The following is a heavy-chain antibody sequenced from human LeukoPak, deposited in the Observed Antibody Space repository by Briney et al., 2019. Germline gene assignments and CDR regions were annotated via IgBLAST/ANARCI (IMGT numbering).Heavy chain of an antibody. CDR3: ARSDVWSERLHFDY. Sequence: SVKVSCKASGGTFSSYAISWVRRAPGQGLEWMGGIIPIFGTANYAQKFQGRVTITTDESTSTAYMELSSLRSEDTAVYYCARSDVWSERLHFDYWGQGTLVTVSS. J-gene: IGHJ4*02. V-gene: IGHV1-69*05. CDR2: IIPIFGTA. CDR1: GGTFSSYA. D-gene: IGHD3-3*01.